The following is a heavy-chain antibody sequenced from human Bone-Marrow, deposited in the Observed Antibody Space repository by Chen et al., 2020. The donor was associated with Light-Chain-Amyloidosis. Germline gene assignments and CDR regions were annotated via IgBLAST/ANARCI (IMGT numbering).Heavy chain of an antibody. V-gene: IGHV5-51*01. CDR2: IYPHESDA. Sequence: EVQLEQSGPEVNKPGESLKISCKGSGYTFPNYWIGWVRQLPGKGLEWLGVIYPHESDAGNSPSFAGRVNLSPDTTTTAAYLQWRGLKASDTAMYYCARRRDGYNFDYGGPGTLVTVSS. D-gene: IGHD5-12*01. J-gene: IGHJ4*02. CDR3: ARRRDGYNFDY. CDR1: GYTFPNYW.